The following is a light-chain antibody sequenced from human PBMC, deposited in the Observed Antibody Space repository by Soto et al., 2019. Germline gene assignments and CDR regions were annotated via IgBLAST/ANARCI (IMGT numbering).Light chain of an antibody. CDR2: ASS. V-gene: IGKV3-15*01. CDR3: QQYNVWPGWT. CDR1: QNIRSH. J-gene: IGKJ1*01. Sequence: EIVMTQSPATLSVSPGESATLSCRASQNIRSHLAWYQLRPGQAPRLLIYASSTRATGIPASFSGSGSGTEFTLTISSLQSEDVALYFCQQYNVWPGWTFGQGTKVGVK.